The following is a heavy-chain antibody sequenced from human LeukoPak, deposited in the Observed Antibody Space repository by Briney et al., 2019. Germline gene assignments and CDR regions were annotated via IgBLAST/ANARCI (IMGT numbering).Heavy chain of an antibody. CDR2: IIPIFGTA. V-gene: IGHV1-69*13. D-gene: IGHD6-13*01. Sequence: SVTVSCTASGGTFRSYAITWVRQAPGQGLEWMGGIIPIFGTANYARKFQDRVTITADESTSTAYMELSSLRSEDTAVYYCARDSSSWGAFDIWGQGTMVTVSS. CDR1: GGTFRSYA. CDR3: ARDSSSWGAFDI. J-gene: IGHJ3*02.